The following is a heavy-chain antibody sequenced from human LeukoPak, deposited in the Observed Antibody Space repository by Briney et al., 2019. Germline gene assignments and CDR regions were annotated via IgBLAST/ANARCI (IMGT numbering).Heavy chain of an antibody. Sequence: GASVKVSCKASGGTFSSYAISWVRQAPGQGLGWMGWISAYNGNTNYAQKLQGRVTMTTDTSTSTAYMELRSLRSDDTAVYYCARAYDILTGLFGFDPWGQGTLVTVSS. V-gene: IGHV1-18*01. J-gene: IGHJ5*02. CDR1: GGTFSSYA. D-gene: IGHD3-9*01. CDR2: ISAYNGNT. CDR3: ARAYDILTGLFGFDP.